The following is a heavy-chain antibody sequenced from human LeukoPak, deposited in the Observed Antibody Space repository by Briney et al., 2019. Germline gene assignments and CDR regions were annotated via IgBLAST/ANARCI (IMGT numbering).Heavy chain of an antibody. D-gene: IGHD1-26*01. Sequence: GGSLRLSCAASGFTFSSYWMSWVRQAPGKGLEWVANIKQDGSEKYYVDSVKGRFTISRDNAKNSLYLQMNSLRAEDTAVYYCAGAGRELSPSAFDIWGQGTMVTVSS. V-gene: IGHV3-7*01. J-gene: IGHJ3*02. CDR3: AGAGRELSPSAFDI. CDR1: GFTFSSYW. CDR2: IKQDGSEK.